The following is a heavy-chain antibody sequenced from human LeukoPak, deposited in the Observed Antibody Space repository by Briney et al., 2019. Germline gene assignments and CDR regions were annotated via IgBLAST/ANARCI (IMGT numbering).Heavy chain of an antibody. Sequence: SMKVSCKTSGYTFTTYFIHWVRQAPGQGLEWMGRIIPILGIANYAQKFQGRVTITADKSTSTAYMELSSLRSEDTAVYYCARDPGGYNYGTRYFDYWGQGTLVTVSS. J-gene: IGHJ4*02. V-gene: IGHV1-69*04. CDR2: IIPILGIA. CDR1: GYTFTTYF. D-gene: IGHD5-24*01. CDR3: ARDPGGYNYGTRYFDY.